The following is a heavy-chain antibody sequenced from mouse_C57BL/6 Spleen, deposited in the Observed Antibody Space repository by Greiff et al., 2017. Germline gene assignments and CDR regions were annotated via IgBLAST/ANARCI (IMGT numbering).Heavy chain of an antibody. CDR1: GYTFTDYY. V-gene: IGHV1-19*01. J-gene: IGHJ4*01. Sequence: EVQLQESGPVLVKPGASVKMSCKASGYTFTDYYMNWVKQSHGKSLEWIGVINPYNGGTSYNQKFKGKATLTVDKSSSTAYMELNSLTSEDSAVYYCARSGDYGIYAMDYWGQGTSVTVSS. CDR3: ARSGDYGIYAMDY. D-gene: IGHD2-4*01. CDR2: INPYNGGT.